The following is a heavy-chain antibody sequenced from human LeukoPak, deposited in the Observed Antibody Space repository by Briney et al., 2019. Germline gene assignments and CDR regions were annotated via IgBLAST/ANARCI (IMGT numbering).Heavy chain of an antibody. CDR1: GFTVSSNY. V-gene: IGHV3-53*01. J-gene: IGHJ4*02. Sequence: GGSLRLSCAASGFTVSSNYMSWVRQAPGKGLEWVSVIYSGGSTYYADSVKGRFTISRDNSKNTLYLQMNSLRAEDTAVYYCARRGYCGGDCYPDYWGQGTLVTVSS. D-gene: IGHD2-21*02. CDR3: ARRGYCGGDCYPDY. CDR2: IYSGGST.